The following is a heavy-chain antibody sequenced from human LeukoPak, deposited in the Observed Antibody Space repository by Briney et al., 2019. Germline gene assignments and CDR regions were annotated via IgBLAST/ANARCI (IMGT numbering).Heavy chain of an antibody. J-gene: IGHJ6*02. D-gene: IGHD3-10*01. V-gene: IGHV3-9*01. CDR1: GFIFDDYG. CDR3: AKDTDYYAGLDA. CDR2: ISWNSGSK. Sequence: GGTLRLSCTASGFIFDDYGMHWVRQGPGKGLEWVAGISWNSGSKGYADSVKGRFTISRDNAKYALYLEMSSLRTEDTALYYCAKDTDYYAGLDAWGQGTTVTVSS.